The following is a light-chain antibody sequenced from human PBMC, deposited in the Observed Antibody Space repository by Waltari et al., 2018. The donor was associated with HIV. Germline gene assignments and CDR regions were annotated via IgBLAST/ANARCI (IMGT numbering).Light chain of an antibody. V-gene: IGLV1-51*02. CDR1: TSHIRRNY. J-gene: IGLJ3*02. CDR3: GTWDSSLGAGV. CDR2: QDF. Sequence: SVLTQPPSVSAAPGQTITISCSASTSHIRRNYVHLYQQFPGRAPKVLIHQDFRRPSGIPDRFSGSKSGTLATLDITGLQTGDEADYYCGTWDSSLGAGVFGGGTKVTV.